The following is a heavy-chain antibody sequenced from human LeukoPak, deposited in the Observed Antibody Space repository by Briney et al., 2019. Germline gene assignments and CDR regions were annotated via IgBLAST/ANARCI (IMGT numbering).Heavy chain of an antibody. CDR3: ARENSAFDI. V-gene: IGHV3-30*04. CDR1: GFTFRNYV. D-gene: IGHD4-23*01. CDR2: IVQDGSNQ. J-gene: IGHJ3*02. Sequence: AGGSLRLSCAASGFTFRNYVMSWVRQAPGKGLEAVAGIVQDGSNQYYVDSVKGRFTISRDNSKNTVYLQMNSLRAEDTAMYYCARENSAFDIWGHGTMVTVSS.